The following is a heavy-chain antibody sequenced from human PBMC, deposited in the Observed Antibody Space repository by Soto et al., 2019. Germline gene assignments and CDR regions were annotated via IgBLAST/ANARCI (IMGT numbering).Heavy chain of an antibody. CDR3: ARWRYVDY. Sequence: QVHLVQSGAEVKKPGASVKVSCKGSGYGFTTYGTTWVRQAPVQGLEWMAWISAHNGNTNYAQKLQGRVTVTRDTATRTAYMELRSLRSDDTAEYYCARWRYVDYWGQGALVTVSS. CDR1: GYGFTTYG. J-gene: IGHJ4*02. V-gene: IGHV1-18*01. D-gene: IGHD3-3*01. CDR2: ISAHNGNT.